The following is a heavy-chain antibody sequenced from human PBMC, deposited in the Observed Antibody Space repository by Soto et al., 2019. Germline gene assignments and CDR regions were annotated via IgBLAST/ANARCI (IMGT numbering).Heavy chain of an antibody. CDR2: TIPVFNTA. CDR1: GDTLSRYP. D-gene: IGHD2-8*02. V-gene: IGHV1-69*01. CDR3: ANPSSRRGWWGRVEP. J-gene: IGHJ5*02. Sequence: QVQLVQSGSEVKKPGSSVKISCKASGDTLSRYPISWMRQAPGQGLEWMGGTIPVFNTATYAQKFQGRVTIPGDEMTRTAYTEMSSMTTEHTAPHYCANPSSRRGWWGRVEPWGQGPLV.